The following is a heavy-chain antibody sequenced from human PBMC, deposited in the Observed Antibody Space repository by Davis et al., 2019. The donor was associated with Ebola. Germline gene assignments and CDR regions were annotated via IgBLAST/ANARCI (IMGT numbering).Heavy chain of an antibody. CDR2: LGLSADT. CDR3: AKDTSNVWFDV. Sequence: GESLKISCAASGFIFSNYVMSWVRQAPGKGLEWVSTLGLSADTYYADSVKGRFTISRDNSKNTLYLQMNSLRVEDTAIYYCAKDTSNVWFDVWGQGTMVTVSS. D-gene: IGHD6-19*01. J-gene: IGHJ3*01. V-gene: IGHV3-23*01. CDR1: GFIFSNYV.